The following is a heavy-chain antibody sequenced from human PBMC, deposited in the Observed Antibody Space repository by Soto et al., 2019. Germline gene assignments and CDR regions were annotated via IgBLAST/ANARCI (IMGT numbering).Heavy chain of an antibody. J-gene: IGHJ6*03. Sequence: GGSLRLSCAASGFTFSSYAMSWVRQAPGKRLEWVSAISGSGGSTYYADSVKGRFTISRDNSKNTLYLQMNSLRAEDTAVYYCAKDRGSYDFWSGSDYYMDVWGKGTTVTVSS. CDR3: AKDRGSYDFWSGSDYYMDV. CDR1: GFTFSSYA. D-gene: IGHD3-3*01. V-gene: IGHV3-23*01. CDR2: ISGSGGST.